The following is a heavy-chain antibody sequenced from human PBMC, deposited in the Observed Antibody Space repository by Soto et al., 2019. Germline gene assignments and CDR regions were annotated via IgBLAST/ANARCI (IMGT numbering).Heavy chain of an antibody. J-gene: IGHJ4*02. CDR3: ANLPLYGSGFDC. D-gene: IGHD3-10*01. V-gene: IGHV3-9*01. CDR1: GFTFDDYA. Sequence: EVQLVESGGGLVQPGGSLRLSCAASGFTFDDYAIHWVRQIPGKGLEWVSGISWNGDATGYADSVKGRFTISRDNAKNSLYLQMDSLKTGVTAMYYCANLPLYGSGFDCWGQGTLVTVSS. CDR2: ISWNGDAT.